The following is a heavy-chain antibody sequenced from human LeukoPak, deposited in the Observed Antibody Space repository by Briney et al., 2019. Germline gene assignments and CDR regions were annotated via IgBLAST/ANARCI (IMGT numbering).Heavy chain of an antibody. D-gene: IGHD5-12*01. CDR2: IRSKAYGGTT. J-gene: IGHJ4*02. Sequence: GRSLRLSCTASGFTFGDYAMSWFRQAPGKGLEWVGFIRSKAYGGTTEYAASVKGRFTISRDDSKSIAYLQMNSLKTEDTAVYYCTRAVATTGADYWGQGTLVTVSS. CDR1: GFTFGDYA. CDR3: TRAVATTGADY. V-gene: IGHV3-49*03.